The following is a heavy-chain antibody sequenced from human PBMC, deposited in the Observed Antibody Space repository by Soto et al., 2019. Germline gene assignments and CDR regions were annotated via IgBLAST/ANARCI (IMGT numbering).Heavy chain of an antibody. J-gene: IGHJ4*02. CDR2: IYYSGIT. D-gene: IGHD3-22*01. CDR3: ARAPPLDYYRSSGYYGIDDY. CDR1: SASISSSSYT. Sequence: SETLSLTCTVSSASISSSSYTWGWIRQPPGKRLEWIGSIYYSGITYYNPSLNSRVTVSVDTSKNQFSLKVTSVTAADTAVYYCARAPPLDYYRSSGYYGIDDYWGQGTLVTVS. V-gene: IGHV4-39*01.